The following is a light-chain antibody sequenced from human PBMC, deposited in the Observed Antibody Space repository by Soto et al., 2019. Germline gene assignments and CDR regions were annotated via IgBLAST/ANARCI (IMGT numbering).Light chain of an antibody. CDR3: QQRSNWL. CDR1: QSVSSY. CDR2: DAS. J-gene: IGKJ2*01. V-gene: IGKV3-11*01. Sequence: EIVLTQSPATLSLSPGERATLSCRASQSVSSYLAWYQQKPGQAPRLLIYDASNWATGIPARFSGSGSGTDFTLTISSLEPDDFPVYYCQQRSNWLFGQGTKLEIK.